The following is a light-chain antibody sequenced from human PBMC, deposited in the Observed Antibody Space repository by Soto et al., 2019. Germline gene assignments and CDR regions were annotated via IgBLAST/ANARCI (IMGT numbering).Light chain of an antibody. Sequence: EIVLTQSPATLSLSPGERATLSCRASQSASSYLAWYQQKPGQAPRLLIYDASNRATGIPARFSGSGSGTDFTLTIRSLEPEDFAVYYCQRRSNWPPLTFGGGTKVEIK. CDR3: QRRSNWPPLT. CDR1: QSASSY. V-gene: IGKV3-11*01. CDR2: DAS. J-gene: IGKJ4*01.